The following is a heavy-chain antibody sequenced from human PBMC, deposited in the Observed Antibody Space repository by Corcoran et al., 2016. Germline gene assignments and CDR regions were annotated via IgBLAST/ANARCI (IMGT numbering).Heavy chain of an antibody. CDR3: ARDRYYDFWRGYPAYYYYGMDV. Sequence: QVQLVQSGGGVVQPGRSLRLSCAASGFTFSSYGMHWVRQAPGKGLEWVAVIWYDGSNKYYGDSVKGRFTISRDNSKNTLSLQMNSLRAEDRAVYYWARDRYYDFWRGYPAYYYYGMDVWGQGTTVTVSS. CDR2: IWYDGSNK. J-gene: IGHJ6*02. D-gene: IGHD3-3*01. CDR1: GFTFSSYG. V-gene: IGHV3-33*01.